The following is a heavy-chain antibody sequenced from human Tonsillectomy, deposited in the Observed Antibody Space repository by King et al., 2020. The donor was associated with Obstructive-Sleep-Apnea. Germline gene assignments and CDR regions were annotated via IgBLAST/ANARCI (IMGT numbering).Heavy chain of an antibody. CDR3: ASYCNSTSCATPQYYYYFYGMDV. CDR1: GDSISSSSYY. J-gene: IGHJ6*02. Sequence: LQLQESGPGLVKPSETLSLTCTVSGDSISSSSYYWGWIRQPPGKGLEWIGSIHYSGSTYYNPSLKSRVTISVDTSKNQFSLKLSSVTAADTAVYYCASYCNSTSCATPQYYYYFYGMDVWGQGTTVTVSS. CDR2: IHYSGST. D-gene: IGHD2-2*01. V-gene: IGHV4-39*07.